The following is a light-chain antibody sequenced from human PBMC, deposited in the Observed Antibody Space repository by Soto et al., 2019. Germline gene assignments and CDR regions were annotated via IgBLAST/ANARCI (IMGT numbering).Light chain of an antibody. V-gene: IGKV4-1*01. J-gene: IGKJ1*01. CDR1: QSVLYSSNNKNY. CDR2: WAS. CDR3: QQYYSPPWT. Sequence: DIVMTQSPDSVAVSLGELATINCKSSQSVLYSSNNKNYLSWFQQKPGQPPKLLIDWASNRESGVPDRFSGSGSGTDFTLTISSLQDEDVAVYYCQQYYSPPWTFGQGTRVEIK.